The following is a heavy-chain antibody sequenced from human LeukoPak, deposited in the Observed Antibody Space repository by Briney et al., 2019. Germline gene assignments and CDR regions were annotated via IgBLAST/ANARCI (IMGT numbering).Heavy chain of an antibody. J-gene: IGHJ4*02. CDR1: GYTFTGYY. Sequence: GASVKVSCKASGYTFTGYYMHWVRQAPGQGLEWMGWINPNSGGTNYAQKFQGRVTITADKSTSTAYMELSSLRSEDTAVYYCARGENDYGDYWGQGTLVTVSS. CDR3: ARGENDYGDY. CDR2: INPNSGGT. V-gene: IGHV1-2*02.